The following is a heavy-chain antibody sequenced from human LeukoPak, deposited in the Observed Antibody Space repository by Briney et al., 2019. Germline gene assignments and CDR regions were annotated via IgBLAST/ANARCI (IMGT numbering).Heavy chain of an antibody. CDR1: GFTFSSYA. D-gene: IGHD6-13*01. Sequence: GGSLRLSCAASGFTFSSYAMNWVRQAPGKGLEWVSGISWNSGSIGYADSVKRRFTISRDNAKNSLYLQMNSLRAEDTALYYCAKDSVDSSSWYFDYWGQGTLVTVSS. CDR3: AKDSVDSSSWYFDY. J-gene: IGHJ4*02. CDR2: ISWNSGSI. V-gene: IGHV3-9*01.